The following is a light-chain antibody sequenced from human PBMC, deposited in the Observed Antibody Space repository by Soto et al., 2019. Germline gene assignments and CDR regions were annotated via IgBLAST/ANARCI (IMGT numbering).Light chain of an antibody. Sequence: QSALTQPPSVSGSPGQSVTISCTGTSSDVGSYNRVSWYQQPPGTAPKLMIYEVSNRPSGVSNRFSGSKSGNTASLTISGLQAEDEADYYCSSYTSSSTRVFGGGTQLTVL. J-gene: IGLJ3*02. CDR2: EVS. CDR3: SSYTSSSTRV. V-gene: IGLV2-18*02. CDR1: SSDVGSYNR.